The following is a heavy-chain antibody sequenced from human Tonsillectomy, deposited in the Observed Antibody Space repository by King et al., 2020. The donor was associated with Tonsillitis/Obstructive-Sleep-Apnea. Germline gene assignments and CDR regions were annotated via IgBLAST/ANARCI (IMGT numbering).Heavy chain of an antibody. V-gene: IGHV3-23*04. Sequence: VQLVESGGGLVQPGGSLRLSCAASGFTFSGYAMTWVRQAPGKGLEWVSSISGNGGSTFYADSVKGRFTISRDNSKNTLYLQMNSLRAEDTAVYYCAKEPPRGRVTGGRAFEIWGQGTMVTVSS. J-gene: IGHJ3*02. CDR3: AKEPPRGRVTGGRAFEI. D-gene: IGHD3-16*01. CDR2: ISGNGGST. CDR1: GFTFSGYA.